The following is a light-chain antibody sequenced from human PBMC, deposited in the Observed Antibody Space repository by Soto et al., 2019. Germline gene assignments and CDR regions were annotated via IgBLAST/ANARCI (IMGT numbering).Light chain of an antibody. CDR1: SGSIASNY. J-gene: IGLJ2*01. CDR2: EDN. CDR3: QSHDSSNVV. V-gene: IGLV6-57*03. Sequence: NFMLTQPHSVSESPGKTVTISCTRSSGSIASNYVQWYQQCPGSAPTTVIYEDNQRPSGVPDRFSGSIDSSSNSASLTISGMKTKDEADYYCQSHDSSNVVFGGGTKLTVL.